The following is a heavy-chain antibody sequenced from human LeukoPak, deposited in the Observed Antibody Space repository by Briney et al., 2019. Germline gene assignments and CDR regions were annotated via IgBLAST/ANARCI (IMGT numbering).Heavy chain of an antibody. V-gene: IGHV5-51*03. D-gene: IGHD2-15*01. CDR2: IYPGDSDT. J-gene: IGHJ5*02. CDR1: GYSFTSYW. CDR3: AGGYCSGGSCYWFDP. Sequence: GESLKISCKGSGYSFTSYWIGLVRQRPGKGLEWMGIIYPGDSDTRYSPSFQGQVTISADKSISTAYLQWSSLKASDTAMYYCAGGYCSGGSCYWFDPWGQGTLVTVSS.